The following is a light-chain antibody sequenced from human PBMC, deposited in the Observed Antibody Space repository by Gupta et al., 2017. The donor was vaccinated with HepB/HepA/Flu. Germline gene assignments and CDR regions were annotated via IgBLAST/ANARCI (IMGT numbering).Light chain of an antibody. CDR3: QAYDSSRSVV. J-gene: IGLJ3*02. V-gene: IGLV1-40*01. CDR2: GNS. Sequence: QSVLTPPPSVSGAPGQRVTSSCTGSSSNIGAGYDVHWDQQLPGTTPKLLVYGNSNRPTGFPDRFSGSKSGTAASLAITEPQAEDEADYYCQAYDSSRSVVFGGGTKLTVL. CDR1: SSNIGAGYD.